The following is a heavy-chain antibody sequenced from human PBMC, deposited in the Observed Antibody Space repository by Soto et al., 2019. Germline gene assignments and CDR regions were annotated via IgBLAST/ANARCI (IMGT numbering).Heavy chain of an antibody. J-gene: IGHJ4*02. V-gene: IGHV6-1*01. CDR1: GDSVSSNSAA. CDR2: TFYRSKWYN. CDR3: ARAGSTMFGLVTHFDD. D-gene: IGHD3-3*01. Sequence: SQTLSLTCDISGDSVSSNSAAWNWIRQSPSRGLEWLGRTFYRSKWYNDYAVSVKSRVSINPDTSKNQFSLQLNSVTPEDTAVYFSARAGSTMFGLVTHFDDWGQGTLVTVSS.